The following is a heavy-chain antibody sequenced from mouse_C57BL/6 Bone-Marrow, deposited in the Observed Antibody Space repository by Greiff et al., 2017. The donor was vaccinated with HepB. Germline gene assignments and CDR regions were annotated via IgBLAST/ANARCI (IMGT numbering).Heavy chain of an antibody. J-gene: IGHJ3*01. CDR3: ARFDYYGSSYVGFAY. CDR1: GYTFTSYG. D-gene: IGHD1-1*01. Sequence: VQLQESGAELARPGASVKLSCKASGYTFTSYGISWVKQRTGQGLEWIGEIYPRSGNTYYTEKFKGKATLTADKSSSTAYMELRSLTSEDSAVYFCARFDYYGSSYVGFAYWGQGTLVTVSA. CDR2: IYPRSGNT. V-gene: IGHV1-81*01.